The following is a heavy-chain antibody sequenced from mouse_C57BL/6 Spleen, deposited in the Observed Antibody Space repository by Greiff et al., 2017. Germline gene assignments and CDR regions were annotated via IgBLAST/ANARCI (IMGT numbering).Heavy chain of an antibody. CDR1: GYTFTSYW. V-gene: IGHV1-64*01. Sequence: VQLQQPGAELVKPGASVKLSCKASGYTFTSYWMHWVKQRPGQGLEWIGMIHPNSGGTNYNEKFKGKATLTVDKSSSTAYMQLSGLTSEDSAVYYCASLYGNYVDYAMDYWGQGTSVTVSS. CDR3: ASLYGNYVDYAMDY. CDR2: IHPNSGGT. J-gene: IGHJ4*01. D-gene: IGHD2-1*01.